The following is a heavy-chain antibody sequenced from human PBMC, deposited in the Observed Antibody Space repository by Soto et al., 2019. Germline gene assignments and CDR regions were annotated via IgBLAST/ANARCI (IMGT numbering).Heavy chain of an antibody. D-gene: IGHD3-3*01. J-gene: IGHJ6*02. Sequence: GASVKVSCKVSGYTLTELSMHWVRQAPGKGLEWMGGFDPGDGETIYAQKFQGRVTMTEDTSTDTAYMELSSLRSEDTAVYYCARDSRHYDFWSGPPQVSYYGMDVWGQGTTVTVSS. CDR1: GYTLTELS. CDR3: ARDSRHYDFWSGPPQVSYYGMDV. CDR2: FDPGDGET. V-gene: IGHV1-24*01.